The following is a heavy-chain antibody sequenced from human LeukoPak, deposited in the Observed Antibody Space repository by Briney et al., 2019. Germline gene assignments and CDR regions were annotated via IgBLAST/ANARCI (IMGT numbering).Heavy chain of an antibody. V-gene: IGHV4-59*01. Sequence: SETLSLTCTVSGGSISSYYWRWIRQPPGKGLEWIGYIYYSGSTNYNPSLKSRVTISVDTSKNQFSLKLSSVTAADTAVYYCARANTYYFDYWGQGTLVTVPS. J-gene: IGHJ4*02. D-gene: IGHD3-16*01. CDR2: IYYSGST. CDR1: GGSISSYY. CDR3: ARANTYYFDY.